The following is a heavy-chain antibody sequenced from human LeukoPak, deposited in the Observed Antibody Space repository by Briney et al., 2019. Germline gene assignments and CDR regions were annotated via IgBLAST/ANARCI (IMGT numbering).Heavy chain of an antibody. V-gene: IGHV4-59*08. CDR2: IYYSGST. D-gene: IGHD4-17*01. J-gene: IGHJ4*02. Sequence: PSETLSLTCTDSGGSISNYYWSWIRQPPGKGLEWIGFIYYSGSTNYNPSLKSRVTISVDTSKNQFSLKLSSVTAADTAVYYCARTYGDYEGGYFDHWGQGTLVSVSS. CDR1: GGSISNYY. CDR3: ARTYGDYEGGYFDH.